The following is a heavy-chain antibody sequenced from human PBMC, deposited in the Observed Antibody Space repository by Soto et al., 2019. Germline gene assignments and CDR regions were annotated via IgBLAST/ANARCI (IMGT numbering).Heavy chain of an antibody. J-gene: IGHJ5*02. CDR2: IWYDGSNK. CDR3: AREATGSYISWFDP. Sequence: QVQLVESGGGVVQPGRSLRLSCAASGFTFSSYGMHWVRQAPRKGLEWVAVIWYDGSNKYYADSVKGRFTISRDNSKNTLDLQMNSLRAEDTAVYYCAREATGSYISWFDPWGQGTLVTVSS. CDR1: GFTFSSYG. D-gene: IGHD3-10*01. V-gene: IGHV3-33*01.